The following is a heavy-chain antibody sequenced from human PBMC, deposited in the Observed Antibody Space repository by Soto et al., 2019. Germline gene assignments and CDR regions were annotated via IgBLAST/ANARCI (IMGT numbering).Heavy chain of an antibody. CDR1: GGSISSYH. D-gene: IGHD2-15*01. Sequence: PSETLSLTCTVSGGSISSYHWSWIRQPPGKGPEWIGYIYYSGSTNYNPSLKSRVTISVDTSKNQFSLKLSSVTAADTAVYYCARRYGGTFDYWGQGTLVTVSS. J-gene: IGHJ4*02. CDR3: ARRYGGTFDY. V-gene: IGHV4-59*08. CDR2: IYYSGST.